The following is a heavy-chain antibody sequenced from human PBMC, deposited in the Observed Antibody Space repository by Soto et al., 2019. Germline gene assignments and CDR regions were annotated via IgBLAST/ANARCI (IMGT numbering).Heavy chain of an antibody. J-gene: IGHJ5*02. CDR1: SPSINSLYSY. Sequence: PSETLSLTCTILSPSINSLYSYWSSNRQPPGKGLEWIGLLYNSGATYYNPSLKSRVTLSLETSKSQFSLRLTSVTASDTAVYYCARLGAYYQSLDPWGQGTLVTVS. CDR2: LYNSGAT. D-gene: IGHD2-21*01. V-gene: IGHV4-30-4*01. CDR3: ARLGAYYQSLDP.